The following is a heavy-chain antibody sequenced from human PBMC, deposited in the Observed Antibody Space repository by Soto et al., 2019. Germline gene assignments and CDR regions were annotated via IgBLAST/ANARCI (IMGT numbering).Heavy chain of an antibody. J-gene: IGHJ5*02. CDR1: GFTFSSFA. Sequence: GGSLRLSCAASGFTFSSFAMSWVRQAPGKGLEWVSSISGSGVNTFYADSVKGRFAIFRDNSKNTLYLQMSSLRAEDTAVYYCAKDRTSSGTTVRFDPWGQGTLVTVSS. V-gene: IGHV3-23*01. CDR2: ISGSGVNT. CDR3: AKDRTSSGTTVRFDP. D-gene: IGHD1-1*01.